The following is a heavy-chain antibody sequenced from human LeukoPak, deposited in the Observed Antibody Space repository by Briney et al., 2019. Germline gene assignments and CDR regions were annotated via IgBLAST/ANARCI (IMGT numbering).Heavy chain of an antibody. V-gene: IGHV4-59*01. CDR1: GGSINDYY. D-gene: IGHD4-17*01. CDR3: ARVVRGAVTSNCFDP. CDR2: ISNSGTT. J-gene: IGHJ5*02. Sequence: SETLSLTCTVSGGSINDYYWTWIRQAPGKGLEWIGYISNSGTTDYNPSLKSRVTMSVDTSNNEFSLRLTSVTAADTAMYYCARVVRGAVTSNCFDPWGQGTLVTASS.